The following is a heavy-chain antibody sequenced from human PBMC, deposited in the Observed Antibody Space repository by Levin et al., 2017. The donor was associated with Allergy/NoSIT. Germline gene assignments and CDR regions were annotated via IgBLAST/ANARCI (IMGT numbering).Heavy chain of an antibody. J-gene: IGHJ6*02. CDR2: IDPRDSDT. Sequence: GESLKISCRGSGYTFPHFWIAWVRQVPGKGLEWIGSIDPRDSDTRYNPSFQGRITLSVDNSIDTAYLRWTSLRASDRATYFCARTGVVATDESHYDLGFDVWGQGSTVTVSS. D-gene: IGHD2-21*02. CDR1: GYTFPHFW. CDR3: ARTGVVATDESHYDLGFDV. V-gene: IGHV5-51*01.